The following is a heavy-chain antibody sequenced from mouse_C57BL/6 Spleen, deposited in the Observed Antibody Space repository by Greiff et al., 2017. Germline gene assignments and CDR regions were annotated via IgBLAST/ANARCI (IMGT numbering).Heavy chain of an antibody. D-gene: IGHD1-1*01. V-gene: IGHV3-1*01. J-gene: IGHJ2*01. CDR3: ARGAGSSPDY. Sequence: VQLKESGPGMVKPSQSLSLTCTVTGYSITSGYDWHWIRHFPGNKLEWMGYISYSGSTNYNPSLKSRISITHDTSKNHFFLKLNSVTTEDTATYYCARGAGSSPDYWGQGTTLTVSS. CDR1: GYSITSGYD. CDR2: ISYSGST.